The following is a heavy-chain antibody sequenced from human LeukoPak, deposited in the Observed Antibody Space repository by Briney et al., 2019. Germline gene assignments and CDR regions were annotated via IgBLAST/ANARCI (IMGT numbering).Heavy chain of an antibody. V-gene: IGHV3-21*01. Sequence: GGSLRLSCAASGFTFSSYSMSWVRQAPGKGLEWVSSISRSSGSIYYPDSVKGRFTISRDNAKNSLYLQMNSLRAEDTAVYYCARDFDSSTSCFAYWGQGTLVTVSS. CDR2: ISRSSGSI. J-gene: IGHJ4*02. D-gene: IGHD2-2*01. CDR3: ARDFDSSTSCFAY. CDR1: GFTFSSYS.